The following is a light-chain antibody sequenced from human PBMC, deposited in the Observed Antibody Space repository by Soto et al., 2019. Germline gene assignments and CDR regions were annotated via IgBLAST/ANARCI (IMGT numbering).Light chain of an antibody. J-gene: IGKJ1*01. CDR3: QQYTNWPPET. CDR2: GAS. CDR1: QSVSSN. Sequence: DIVLTQSPPTLSVSPGERATLSCRASQSVSSNLAWYQHTPGQAPRLLIYGASTRATGIPARVSGSGSGTEFTLSISSLQSEDSAVYYCQQYTNWPPETFGQGTKVEIK. V-gene: IGKV3-15*01.